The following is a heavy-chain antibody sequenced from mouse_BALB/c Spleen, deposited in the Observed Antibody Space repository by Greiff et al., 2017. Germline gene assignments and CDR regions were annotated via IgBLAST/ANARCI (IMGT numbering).Heavy chain of an antibody. CDR3: ARQDYRYDGLDY. Sequence: VQLQQSGAELVKPGASVKLSCTASGFNIKDTYMHWVKQRPEQGLEWIGRIDPANGNTKYDPKFQGKATITADTSSNTAYLQLSSLTSEDTAVYYCARQDYRYDGLDYWGQGTTLTVSS. CDR1: GFNIKDTY. D-gene: IGHD2-14*01. J-gene: IGHJ2*01. CDR2: IDPANGNT. V-gene: IGHV14-3*02.